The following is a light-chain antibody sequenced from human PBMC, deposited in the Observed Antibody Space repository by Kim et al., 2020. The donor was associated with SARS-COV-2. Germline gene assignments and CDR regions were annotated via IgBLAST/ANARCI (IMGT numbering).Light chain of an antibody. V-gene: IGLV3-21*04. CDR3: QVWDSSSDHPLVV. CDR2: YDR. Sequence: SYELTQPPSVSVAPGKTASITCGGNNIGTKSVHWYQQKPGQAPVVVIYYDRDRPSGIPERFSRSNSGNTATLTISRVEAGDEADYYCQVWDSSSDHPLVVFGGGTQLTVL. J-gene: IGLJ2*01. CDR1: NIGTKS.